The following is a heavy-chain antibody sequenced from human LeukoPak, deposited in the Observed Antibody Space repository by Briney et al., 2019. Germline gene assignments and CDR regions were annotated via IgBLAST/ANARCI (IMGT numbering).Heavy chain of an antibody. D-gene: IGHD2-21*01. Sequence: TLSLTCTVSGGSISSGGYYWSWIRQHPGKGLEWIGYIYYSGSTYYNPSLKSRVTISVDTSKNQFSLKLSSVTAADTAVYYCARHMAPPAYGMDVWGQGTTVTVSS. CDR3: ARHMAPPAYGMDV. V-gene: IGHV4-31*03. J-gene: IGHJ6*02. CDR2: IYYSGST. CDR1: GGSISSGGYY.